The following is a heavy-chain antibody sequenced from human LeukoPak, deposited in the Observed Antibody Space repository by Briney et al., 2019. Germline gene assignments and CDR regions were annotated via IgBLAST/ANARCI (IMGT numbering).Heavy chain of an antibody. CDR1: GFTFSSYW. D-gene: IGHD5-12*01. CDR2: INSDGSYT. CDR3: ATPGPKRGYSGYDSLDY. J-gene: IGHJ4*02. V-gene: IGHV3-74*01. Sequence: GGSLRLSCAASGFTFSSYWMHWVRQAPGKGLVWVSRINSDGSYTNYADSVKGRFTISRDNAKNTLYLQMNSLRVEDTAVYYCATPGPKRGYSGYDSLDYWGQGTLVTVSS.